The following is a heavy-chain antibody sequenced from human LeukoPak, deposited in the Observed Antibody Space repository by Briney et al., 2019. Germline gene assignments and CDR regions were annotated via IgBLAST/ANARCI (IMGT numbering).Heavy chain of an antibody. D-gene: IGHD6-13*01. J-gene: IGHJ4*02. Sequence: GGSLRLSCTASGFAFSSYAMSWVRQAPGVGLEWVSAIDGGGGRTWHADSVRGRFTISRDNSKNTLFMQMNSLRAGDTAIYYCTKDRRGPAAGTWYFDSWGQGTLVTVSS. CDR2: IDGGGGRT. CDR3: TKDRRGPAAGTWYFDS. CDR1: GFAFSSYA. V-gene: IGHV3-23*01.